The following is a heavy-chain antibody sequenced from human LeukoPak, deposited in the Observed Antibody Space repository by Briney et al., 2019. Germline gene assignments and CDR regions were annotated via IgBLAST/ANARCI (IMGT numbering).Heavy chain of an antibody. CDR1: GFTFSSYA. CDR3: AKDWGERDCSSTSCFNDAFHI. CDR2: ISGSGGST. D-gene: IGHD2-2*01. V-gene: IGHV3-23*01. Sequence: SGGSLRLSCAASGFTFSSYAMSWVRQAPGKGLEWVSAISGSGGSTFYADSVKGRFTISRDNSKNTLYLQMNSLRAEDTAVYYCAKDWGERDCSSTSCFNDAFHIWGQGTMVTVSS. J-gene: IGHJ3*02.